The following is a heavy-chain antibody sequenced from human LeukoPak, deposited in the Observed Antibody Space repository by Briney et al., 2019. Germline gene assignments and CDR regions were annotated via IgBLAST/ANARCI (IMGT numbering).Heavy chain of an antibody. V-gene: IGHV1-69*04. D-gene: IGHD6-19*01. CDR1: GGTFSTSA. CDR2: IVPIFGVA. Sequence: SVKVSCKASGGTFSTSAINWVRQALGQGLEWMGRIVPIFGVAHYSQTFLGRITITADKSTNTPYMEMSSLRSEDSAVYYCAIPGGQWLEAPYDYWGQGTLVTVSS. J-gene: IGHJ4*02. CDR3: AIPGGQWLEAPYDY.